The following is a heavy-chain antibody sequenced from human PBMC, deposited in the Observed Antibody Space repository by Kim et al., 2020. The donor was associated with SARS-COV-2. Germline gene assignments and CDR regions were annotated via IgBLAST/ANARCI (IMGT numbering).Heavy chain of an antibody. D-gene: IGHD1-7*01. V-gene: IGHV3-30*01. J-gene: IGHJ3*02. CDR3: AATTTSPMAIDI. Sequence: SFAQSVKGRFTISRDNSDSTLHLQMTTLRPEDTAVYYCAATTTSPMAIDIWGQGTMVTVSS.